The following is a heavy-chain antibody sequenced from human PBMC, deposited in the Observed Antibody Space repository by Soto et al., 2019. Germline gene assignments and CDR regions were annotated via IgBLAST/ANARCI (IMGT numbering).Heavy chain of an antibody. D-gene: IGHD2-15*01. J-gene: IGHJ4*02. CDR2: ISDNGDTT. CDR1: GFTFSDDA. Sequence: EVQLLESGGGLVQPGESLRLSCAASGFTFSDDAMSWVRQAPGKGLEWVSGISDNGDTTHYADSVKGRFTISRDNTRNTMYLQMSILRGEDTAVYYCATGGWYCRGGSCHFDYWGQGTLGTVSS. CDR3: ATGGWYCRGGSCHFDY. V-gene: IGHV3-23*01.